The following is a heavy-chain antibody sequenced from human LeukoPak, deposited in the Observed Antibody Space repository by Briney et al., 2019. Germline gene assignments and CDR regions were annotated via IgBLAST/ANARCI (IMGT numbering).Heavy chain of an antibody. D-gene: IGHD3-10*01. CDR1: GVSISSYY. V-gene: IGHV4-59*01. J-gene: IGHJ6*02. CDR3: ARELRITMVRGVPYGMDV. CDR2: IYYSRST. Sequence: SETLSLTCTVSGVSISSYYWSWIRQPPGKGLEWIGYIYYSRSTNYNPSLKSRVTISVDTSKNQFSLKLSSVTAADTAVYYCARELRITMVRGVPYGMDVWGQGTTVTVSS.